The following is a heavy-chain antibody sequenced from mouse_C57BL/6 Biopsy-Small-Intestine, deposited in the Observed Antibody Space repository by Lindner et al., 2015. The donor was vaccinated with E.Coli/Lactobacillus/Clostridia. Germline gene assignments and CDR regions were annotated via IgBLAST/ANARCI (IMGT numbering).Heavy chain of an antibody. J-gene: IGHJ1*03. CDR3: ARGGYGNYERYFDV. Sequence: VQLQESGPELVKPGASVKLLCKASGYTFTSYDINWVKQRPGQGLEWIGWIYPRDGSTNYNEKFKDKATLTADKSSSTAYMQLSSLTYEDSAVYYCARGGYGNYERYFDVWGTGTTVTVSS. D-gene: IGHD2-1*01. V-gene: IGHV1-85*01. CDR1: GYTFTSYD. CDR2: IYPRDGST.